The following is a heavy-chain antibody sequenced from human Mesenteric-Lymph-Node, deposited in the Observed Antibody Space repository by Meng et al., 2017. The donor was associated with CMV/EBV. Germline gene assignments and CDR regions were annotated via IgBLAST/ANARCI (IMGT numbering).Heavy chain of an antibody. J-gene: IGHJ4*02. V-gene: IGHV4-59*01. CDR3: AREGKTDSSAYHFDQ. Sequence: VSGGSISGYYWSWIRQLPGKGLEWIGSLSESGNINDNPSLKGRVTISVDTSENQFSLKLSSMTAADTALYYCAREGKTDSSAYHFDQWGQGTLVTVSS. CDR1: GGSISGYY. CDR2: LSESGNI. D-gene: IGHD3-22*01.